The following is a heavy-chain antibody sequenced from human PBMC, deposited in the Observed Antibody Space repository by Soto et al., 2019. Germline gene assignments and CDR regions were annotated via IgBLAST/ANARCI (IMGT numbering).Heavy chain of an antibody. CDR3: TTAVGGSYYMSYYYGMDV. CDR2: IKSKTDGGTT. CDR1: GFTFSNAW. D-gene: IGHD1-26*01. J-gene: IGHJ6*02. Sequence: PGGSLRLSCAASGFTFSNAWMNWVRQAPGKGLEWVGRIKSKTDGGTTDYAAPVKGRFTISRDDSKNTLYLQMNSLKTEDTAVYYCTTAVGGSYYMSYYYGMDVWGQGTTVTVSS. V-gene: IGHV3-15*07.